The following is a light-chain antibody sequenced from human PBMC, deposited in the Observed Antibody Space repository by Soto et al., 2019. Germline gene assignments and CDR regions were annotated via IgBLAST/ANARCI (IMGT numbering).Light chain of an antibody. CDR1: QSLVYSDGNTY. Sequence: VLTQSPLSSPVTLGQPASISCRSSQSLVYSDGNTYLSWLQQRPGQPPSLLIYQVSNRFSGVPDGFSGSGAGTYFTLKISMVEAEDVGVYCCIQFSHSPRTFGQGTKVEIK. J-gene: IGKJ1*01. CDR3: IQFSHSPRT. CDR2: QVS. V-gene: IGKV2-24*01.